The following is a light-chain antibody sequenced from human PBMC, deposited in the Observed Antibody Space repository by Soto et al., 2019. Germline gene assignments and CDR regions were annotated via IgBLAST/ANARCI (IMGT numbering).Light chain of an antibody. Sequence: QSALTQSPSASGYTGQSVTISCTGKSSYVGGYNYVSWFQQLPGTAPKLLIYSNNLRPSGVPERFSGSKSGTSASLAISGLRSEDEADYYCAAWDDSLSAFVCGTG. CDR3: AAWDDSLSAFV. J-gene: IGLJ1*01. V-gene: IGLV1-47*02. CDR1: SSYVGGYNY. CDR2: SNN.